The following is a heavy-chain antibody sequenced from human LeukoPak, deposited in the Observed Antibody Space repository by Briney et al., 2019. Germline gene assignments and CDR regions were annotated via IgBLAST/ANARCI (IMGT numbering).Heavy chain of an antibody. J-gene: IGHJ4*02. Sequence: VASVKVSCTASGYTFSGYYMHWVRQAPGQGLEWMGWINPNSGGTNYAQKFQGRVTMTRDTSISTAYMELSRLRSDDTAVYYCARTGYGFDYFDYWGQGTLVTVSS. CDR3: ARTGYGFDYFDY. CDR2: INPNSGGT. D-gene: IGHD5-18*01. CDR1: GYTFSGYY. V-gene: IGHV1-2*02.